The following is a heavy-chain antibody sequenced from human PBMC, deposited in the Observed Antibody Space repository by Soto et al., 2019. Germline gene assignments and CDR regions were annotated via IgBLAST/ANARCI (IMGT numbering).Heavy chain of an antibody. Sequence: QVQLVQSGAEVKKPGSSVKVSCKASGGTFSSYAISWVRQAPGQGLEWMGRIIPILGIANYAQKFQGRVTITADKSTSTAYMELSSLRSEDTAVYYCARDGGNILVPSFDYWVQGTLVTVSS. CDR3: ARDGGNILVPSFDY. J-gene: IGHJ4*02. D-gene: IGHD2-2*01. CDR1: GGTFSSYA. CDR2: IIPILGIA. V-gene: IGHV1-69*04.